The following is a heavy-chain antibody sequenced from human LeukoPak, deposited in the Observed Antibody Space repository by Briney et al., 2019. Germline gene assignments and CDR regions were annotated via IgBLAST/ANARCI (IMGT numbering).Heavy chain of an antibody. CDR2: ISANGGST. D-gene: IGHD6-13*01. CDR1: GFIISDYA. CDR3: VKDLYKGDSASWYFFHY. Sequence: GGSLRLSCSASGFIISDYAMHWVRQAPGKGPEYVSGISANGGSTYYADSVKGRFTISRDTSKNTLYLQMSSLRAEDTAIYYCVKDLYKGDSASWYFFHYWGQGTLVTVSS. J-gene: IGHJ4*02. V-gene: IGHV3-64D*06.